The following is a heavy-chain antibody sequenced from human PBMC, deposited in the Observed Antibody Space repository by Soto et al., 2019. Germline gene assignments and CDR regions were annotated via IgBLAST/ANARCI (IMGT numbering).Heavy chain of an antibody. CDR1: GGSIKNYY. D-gene: IGHD2-15*01. Sequence: QVQLQESGPGLLKPSETLSLTCTVSGGSIKNYYWNWIRQPAGKGLEWIGRIYSSGSTNYNPSLKSRVTMLVDTSKSQFSLSPNSVTAADTAVYYCAGIGEDIYYGMDVWGQGTTVTVSS. V-gene: IGHV4-4*07. CDR3: AGIGEDIYYGMDV. CDR2: IYSSGST. J-gene: IGHJ6*02.